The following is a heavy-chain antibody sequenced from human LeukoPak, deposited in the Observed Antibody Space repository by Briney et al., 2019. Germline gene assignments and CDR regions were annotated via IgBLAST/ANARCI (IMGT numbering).Heavy chain of an antibody. CDR1: GFTFSSHA. CDR3: AQDYSGYDLSAGY. D-gene: IGHD5-12*01. J-gene: IGHJ4*02. Sequence: PGGSLRLACAASGFTFSSHAMSWVRQAPGKGLEWVSVISGSGRSTYYADSVKGRFTISGDNSKDTLYLQMNSLRAEDTALYYCAQDYSGYDLSAGYWGQGTLVTVSS. CDR2: ISGSGRST. V-gene: IGHV3-23*01.